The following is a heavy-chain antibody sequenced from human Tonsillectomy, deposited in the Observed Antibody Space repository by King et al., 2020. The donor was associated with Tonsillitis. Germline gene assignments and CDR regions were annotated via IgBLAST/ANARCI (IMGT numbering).Heavy chain of an antibody. CDR1: GFTFSTYT. J-gene: IGHJ3*02. CDR3: AREGIYRGGHNGAFDI. V-gene: IGHV3-21*01. CDR2: ISSSSTYI. D-gene: IGHD5-12*01. Sequence: VQLVESGGGLVKPGGSLRLSCAASGFTFSTYTMNWVRQAPGKGLEWVSSISSSSTYIYYADSVKGRFTISRDNAKNSLYLQMNSLRGEDTAVYYCAREGIYRGGHNGAFDIWGQGTMVTASS.